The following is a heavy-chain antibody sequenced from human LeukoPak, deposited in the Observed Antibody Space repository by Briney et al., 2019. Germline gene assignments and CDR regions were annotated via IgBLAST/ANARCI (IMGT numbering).Heavy chain of an antibody. Sequence: SVKVSCKASGGTFSSYAISWVRQAPGQGLEWMGRIVPILGIANYAQKFQGRVTITADKSTSTAYMELSSLRSEDTAVYYCARDPPYPNSKQQLVQPDYWGQGTLVTVSS. D-gene: IGHD6-13*01. V-gene: IGHV1-69*04. CDR3: ARDPPYPNSKQQLVQPDY. CDR1: GGTFSSYA. J-gene: IGHJ4*02. CDR2: IVPILGIA.